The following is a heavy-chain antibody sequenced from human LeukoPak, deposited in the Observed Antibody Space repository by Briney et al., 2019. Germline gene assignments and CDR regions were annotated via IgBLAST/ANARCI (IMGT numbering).Heavy chain of an antibody. Sequence: PSETLSLTCAVYGGSFSGYYWSWIRQPPGKGLEGIGEINHSGSTNYNPSLKSRVTISVATSKTQFSLKLSSVTAADTAVYYCARRLCGGDCYSTFSYWGQGTLVTVSS. CDR1: GGSFSGYY. D-gene: IGHD2-21*02. J-gene: IGHJ4*02. V-gene: IGHV4-34*01. CDR3: ARRLCGGDCYSTFSY. CDR2: INHSGST.